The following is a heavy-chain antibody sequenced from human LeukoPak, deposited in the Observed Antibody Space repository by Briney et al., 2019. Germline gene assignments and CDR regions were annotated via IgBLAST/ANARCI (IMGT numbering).Heavy chain of an antibody. J-gene: IGHJ4*02. V-gene: IGHV4-39*02. CDR1: GGSISSSSYY. CDR3: ARDRTGRNTAQDDY. D-gene: IGHD5-18*01. CDR2: IYYSGST. Sequence: AETLSLTCTVSGGSISSSSYYWGWIRQPPGKGLEWIGTIYYSGSTYYNPSLKSRVTISVDTSKNQFSLKLSSVTAADTAVYYCARDRTGRNTAQDDYWGQGTLVTVSS.